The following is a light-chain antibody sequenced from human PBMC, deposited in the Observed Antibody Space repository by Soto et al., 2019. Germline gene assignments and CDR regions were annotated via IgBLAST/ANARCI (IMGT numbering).Light chain of an antibody. Sequence: EVVLTQPPGTLSLSPGERLTLSRRTSQSLGTRSLAWYQQKPGRAPSLLIYEASTRAPGTPDRFSGSGSGTDFTLTVSRLEPEDFAVYSCQQYGRSVGFGQGTMVDI. V-gene: IGKV3-20*01. J-gene: IGKJ1*01. CDR3: QQYGRSVG. CDR2: EAS. CDR1: QSLGTRS.